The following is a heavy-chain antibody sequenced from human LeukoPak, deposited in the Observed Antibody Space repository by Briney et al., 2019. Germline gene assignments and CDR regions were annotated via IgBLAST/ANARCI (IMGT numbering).Heavy chain of an antibody. CDR2: FGTGGDT. D-gene: IGHD6-19*01. Sequence: GGSLRLSCAASGFTCSRYDMHWVRHPKGKRLEWVSTFGTGGDTYYSESVKGRFTVSREDAENSLYLQMNSLRGGDTAVYYCVRENVLAVAATNYYYGMDVWGLGTTVTVSS. CDR1: GFTCSRYD. J-gene: IGHJ6*02. V-gene: IGHV3-13*01. CDR3: VRENVLAVAATNYYYGMDV.